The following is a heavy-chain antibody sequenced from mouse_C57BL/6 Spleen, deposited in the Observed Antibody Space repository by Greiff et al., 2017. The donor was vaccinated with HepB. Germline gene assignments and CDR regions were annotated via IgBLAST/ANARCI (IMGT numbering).Heavy chain of an antibody. D-gene: IGHD1-1*01. CDR2: IDPETGGT. V-gene: IGHV1-15*01. CDR1: GYTFTDYE. J-gene: IGHJ2*01. Sequence: QVQLKESGAELVRPGASVTLSCKASGYTFTDYEMHWVKQTPVHGLEWIGAIDPETGGTAYNQKFKGKAILTADKSSSTAYMELRSLTSEDSAVYYCTSPAFITTVVAFDYWGQGTTLTVSS. CDR3: TSPAFITTVVAFDY.